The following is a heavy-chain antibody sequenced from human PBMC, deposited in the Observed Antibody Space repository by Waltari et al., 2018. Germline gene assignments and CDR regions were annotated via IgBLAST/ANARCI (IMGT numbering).Heavy chain of an antibody. CDR1: GGAFSSYT. J-gene: IGHJ4*02. V-gene: IGHV1-69*02. CDR2: IIPILGIA. CDR3: ARGPPKGAPLDY. Sequence: QVHLLHSGAEVRKPGSSVKVSCKASGGAFSSYTISWVRQAPGQGLEWMGRIIPILGIANYEQKFKGRVTITADKSTSTAYMELSSLRSEDTAVYYCARGPPKGAPLDYWGQGTLVTVSS.